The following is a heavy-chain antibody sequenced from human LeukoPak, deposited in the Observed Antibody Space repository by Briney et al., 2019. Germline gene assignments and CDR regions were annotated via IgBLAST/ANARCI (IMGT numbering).Heavy chain of an antibody. J-gene: IGHJ4*02. Sequence: GGSLRLSCAASGFTFRTYGMHWVRQAPGKGLEWVAVIWYDGINKYYADSVKGRFTISRDNSKNTLYLQMNSLRAEDTAVYYCAKDGGSYGSGDDFDYWGQGTLVTVSS. CDR1: GFTFRTYG. CDR2: IWYDGINK. V-gene: IGHV3-33*06. CDR3: AKDGGSYGSGDDFDY. D-gene: IGHD3-10*01.